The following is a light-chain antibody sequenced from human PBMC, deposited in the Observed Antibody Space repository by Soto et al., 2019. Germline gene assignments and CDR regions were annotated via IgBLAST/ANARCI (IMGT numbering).Light chain of an antibody. V-gene: IGKV1-5*01. CDR3: QQYKSFWT. J-gene: IGKJ1*01. CDR2: DAS. Sequence: DIQMTQSPSTLSASVGDRVTITCRASQSISSWLAWYQQKPGKAPRLLIYDASSLESWVPSRFSGGGSGTEFTLTISSLQSEDFATYYCQQYKSFWTFGQGTKGDIK. CDR1: QSISSW.